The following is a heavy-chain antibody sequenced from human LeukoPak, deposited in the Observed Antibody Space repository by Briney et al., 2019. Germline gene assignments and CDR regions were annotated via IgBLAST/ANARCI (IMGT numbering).Heavy chain of an antibody. CDR2: VYPGDSDT. J-gene: IGHJ4*02. V-gene: IGHV5-51*01. Sequence: GESLKISCKGSGYSFTSYWIGWVRQMPGKGLEWMGIVYPGDSDTRYSPSFQGQVTISADKSISTAYLQWSSLKASDTAMYYCARWHYSSSSLNYFDYWGQGTLVTVSS. CDR1: GYSFTSYW. CDR3: ARWHYSSSSLNYFDY. D-gene: IGHD6-6*01.